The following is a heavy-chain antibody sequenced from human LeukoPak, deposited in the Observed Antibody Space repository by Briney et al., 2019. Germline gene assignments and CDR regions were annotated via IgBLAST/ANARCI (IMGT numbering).Heavy chain of an antibody. D-gene: IGHD3-22*01. CDR3: ARDLSQNFFLADYYDSSGPPDY. Sequence: GASVKVSCKASGYTFTGYYMHWVRQAPGQGLEWMGWINPNSGGTNYAQKFQGRVTMTRDTSISTAYMELSRLRSDDTAVYYCARDLSQNFFLADYYDSSGPPDYWGQGTLVTVSS. V-gene: IGHV1-2*02. CDR2: INPNSGGT. J-gene: IGHJ4*02. CDR1: GYTFTGYY.